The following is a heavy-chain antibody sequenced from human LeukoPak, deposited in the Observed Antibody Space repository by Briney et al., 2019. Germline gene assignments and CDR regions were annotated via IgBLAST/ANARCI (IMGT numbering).Heavy chain of an antibody. V-gene: IGHV1-69*13. CDR3: AREGYYYDSSGYFDY. CDR1: GGTFSSYA. J-gene: IGHJ4*02. D-gene: IGHD3-22*01. Sequence: SVKVSCKASGGTFSSYAISWVRQAPGQGLEWMGGIIPIFGTANYAQKFQGRVTITADESTSTAYMELSSLRSEDTAVYYCAREGYYYDSSGYFDYWGQGTLVTVSS. CDR2: IIPIFGTA.